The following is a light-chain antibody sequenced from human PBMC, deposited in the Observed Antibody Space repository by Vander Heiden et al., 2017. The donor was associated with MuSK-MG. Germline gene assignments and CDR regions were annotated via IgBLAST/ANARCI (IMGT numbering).Light chain of an antibody. J-gene: IGKJ1*01. CDR2: AAS. CDR1: QSISSY. Sequence: DIQMTQSPSSLSASVGDRVTITCRASQSISSYLNWYQQKPGKAPKLLIYAASSLQSGVPSRFSGSGSGTDFTLTISSLQPEDFATYYCQQRDSTPRTFGQGTKVXIK. CDR3: QQRDSTPRT. V-gene: IGKV1-39*01.